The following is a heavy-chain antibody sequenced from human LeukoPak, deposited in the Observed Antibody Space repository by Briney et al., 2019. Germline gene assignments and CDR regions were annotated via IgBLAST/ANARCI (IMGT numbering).Heavy chain of an antibody. Sequence: GASVKVSCKASGGTFSSYAISWVRQAPGQGLEWMGRIIPILGIANYAQKFQGRVTITADKSTSTAYMELSSLRSEDTAVYYCARDSSGSLALYYYGMDVWGQGTTVTVSS. CDR3: ARDSSGSLALYYYGMDV. J-gene: IGHJ6*02. D-gene: IGHD3-22*01. V-gene: IGHV1-69*04. CDR2: IIPILGIA. CDR1: GGTFSSYA.